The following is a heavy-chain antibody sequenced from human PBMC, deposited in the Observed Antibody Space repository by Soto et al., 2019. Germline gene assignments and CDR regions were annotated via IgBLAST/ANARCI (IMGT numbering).Heavy chain of an antibody. J-gene: IGHJ3*01. CDR1: GFIFSDFG. V-gene: IGHV3-30*18. D-gene: IGHD5-18*01. Sequence: PGGSLSLSCEASGFIFSDFGMHWVRQAPGKGLEWVAVISYDGNNKYYAQSVKGRFTISRDNSKNTLFLNMDSLRPEDTAVYHCVKGDLDTAVVNSPDAFDFWGQGKMVTVS. CDR3: VKGDLDTAVVNSPDAFDF. CDR2: ISYDGNNK.